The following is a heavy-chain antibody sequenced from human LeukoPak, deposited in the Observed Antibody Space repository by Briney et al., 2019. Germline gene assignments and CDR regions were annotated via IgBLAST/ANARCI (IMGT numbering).Heavy chain of an antibody. V-gene: IGHV4-4*07. J-gene: IGHJ4*02. Sequence: SETLSLTCTVSGASIRNYYGSWIRQPAGKGLEWIGRIVPSGNTNYNPSLKSRVTMSVDTSKNQFSLKLNSVTAADTAVYYCAKEGAASGPDFDYWGQGTLVIVSS. CDR3: AKEGAASGPDFDY. CDR1: GASIRNYY. CDR2: IVPSGNT. D-gene: IGHD6-13*01.